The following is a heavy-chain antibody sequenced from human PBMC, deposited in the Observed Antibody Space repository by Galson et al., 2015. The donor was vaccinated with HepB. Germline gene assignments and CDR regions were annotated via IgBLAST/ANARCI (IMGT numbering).Heavy chain of an antibody. D-gene: IGHD3-10*01. V-gene: IGHV3-48*01. Sequence: SLRLSCAASGFTFSSYSMNWVRQAPGKGLEWVSYISSSSSTIYYADSVKGRFTISRDNAKNSLYLQMNSLRAEDTAVYYCARDPYYYGSGSYLYYGMDVWGQGTTVTVSS. CDR3: ARDPYYYGSGSYLYYGMDV. J-gene: IGHJ6*02. CDR1: GFTFSSYS. CDR2: ISSSSSTI.